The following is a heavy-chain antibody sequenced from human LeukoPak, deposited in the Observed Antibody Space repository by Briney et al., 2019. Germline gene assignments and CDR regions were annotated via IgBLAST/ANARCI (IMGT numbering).Heavy chain of an antibody. Sequence: SETLSLTCTVAGGSITSYYWNWIRQPPGKGLEWIGYIYYSGSTNYNPSLKSRVTISVDTSKNQFSLKLSSVTAADTAVYYCARGTIVGATDYWGQGTLVTVSS. CDR3: ARGTIVGATDY. V-gene: IGHV4-59*08. CDR2: IYYSGST. CDR1: GGSITSYY. J-gene: IGHJ4*02. D-gene: IGHD1-26*01.